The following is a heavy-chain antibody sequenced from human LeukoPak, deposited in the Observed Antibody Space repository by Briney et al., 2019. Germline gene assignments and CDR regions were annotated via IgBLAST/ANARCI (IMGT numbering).Heavy chain of an antibody. J-gene: IGHJ6*02. CDR1: GGTLSSYA. CDR2: IIPIFGTA. CDR3: ARDQAAAGPPDFYYYYYGMDV. V-gene: IGHV1-69*13. Sequence: SVKVSCKASGGTLSSYAISWVRQAPGQGLEWMGGIIPIFGTANYAQNFQGRVTITADESTSTAYMELSSLRSEDTAVYYCARDQAAAGPPDFYYYYYGMDVWGQGTTVTVSS. D-gene: IGHD6-13*01.